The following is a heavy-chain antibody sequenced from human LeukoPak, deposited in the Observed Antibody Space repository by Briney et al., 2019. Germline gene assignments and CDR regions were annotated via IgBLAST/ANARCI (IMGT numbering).Heavy chain of an antibody. V-gene: IGHV4-31*03. CDR1: GGSISSGGYY. CDR2: IYYSGST. J-gene: IGHJ5*02. D-gene: IGHD3-3*01. Sequence: PSETLSLTCTVSGGSISSGGYYWSWIRQHPGKGLEWIGYIYYSGSTYYNPSLKSRVTKSVDTSKNQFSLKLSSVTAADTAVYYCARVITRNWFDPWGQGTLVTVSS. CDR3: ARVITRNWFDP.